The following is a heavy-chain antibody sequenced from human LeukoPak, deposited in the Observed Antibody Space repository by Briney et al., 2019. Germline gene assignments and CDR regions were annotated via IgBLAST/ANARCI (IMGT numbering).Heavy chain of an antibody. V-gene: IGHV1-18*01. CDR1: GYTFTSYG. Sequence: GASVKVSCKASGYTFTSYGISWLRQAPGQELEGMGWISAYNGNTNYPQKLQGRVTMTTDTSTSTAYMELRSLRSDDTAMYYCARVPIPEVLWFGEEQGGYYYYYMDVWGKGTTVTISS. D-gene: IGHD3-10*01. J-gene: IGHJ6*03. CDR2: ISAYNGNT. CDR3: ARVPIPEVLWFGEEQGGYYYYYMDV.